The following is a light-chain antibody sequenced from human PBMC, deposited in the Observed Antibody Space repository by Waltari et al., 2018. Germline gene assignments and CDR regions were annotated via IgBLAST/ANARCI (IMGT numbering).Light chain of an antibody. CDR1: QDIRDH. J-gene: IGKJ1*01. V-gene: IGKV1-17*01. CDR2: GAS. CDR3: LQYNNYPRT. Sequence: DIQMTQSPSSLSASVGDRVTITCRASQDIRDHLCWYQQKPGRAPKALIYGASRFQGGVPSRFSGSGSGTEFTLTISSLQPEDFATYYCLQYNNYPRTFAQGTKVEIK.